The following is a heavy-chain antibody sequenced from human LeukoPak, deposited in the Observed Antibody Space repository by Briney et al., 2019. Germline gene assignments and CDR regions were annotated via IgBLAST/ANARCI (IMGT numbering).Heavy chain of an antibody. Sequence: PGRSLRLSCAASGFTFSNYDVHWVRQAPGKGLEWVAVISYDGSNKYYADSVKGRFTISRDNSKNTLYLQMNSLRAEDTAVYYCARDSGDGGSSDYFDYWGQGTLVTVSS. D-gene: IGHD1-26*01. CDR3: ARDSGDGGSSDYFDY. CDR1: GFTFSNYD. V-gene: IGHV3-30*19. CDR2: ISYDGSNK. J-gene: IGHJ4*02.